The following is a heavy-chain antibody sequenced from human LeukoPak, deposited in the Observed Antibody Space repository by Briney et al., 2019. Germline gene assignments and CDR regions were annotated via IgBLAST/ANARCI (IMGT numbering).Heavy chain of an antibody. J-gene: IGHJ5*02. CDR3: ARWDYGYNWFDP. CDR1: GYSFTSYW. Sequence: GESLKISCQGSGYSFTSYWIGRVRQMPAKSLGWMRVIYPGDSHTRYSPSFQGQLTISADKSISTAFLQWSSLKASDTAMYYCARWDYGYNWFDPWGQGTLVTVSS. CDR2: IYPGDSHT. V-gene: IGHV5-51*01. D-gene: IGHD4/OR15-4a*01.